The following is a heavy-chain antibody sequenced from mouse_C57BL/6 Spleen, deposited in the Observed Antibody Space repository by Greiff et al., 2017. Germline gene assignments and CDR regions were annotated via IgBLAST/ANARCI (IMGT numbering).Heavy chain of an antibody. V-gene: IGHV1-36*01. CDR3: AREGSSYSRDHCGY. J-gene: IGHJ2*01. CDR2: VYRYNGGT. CDR1: GFTFTDYY. D-gene: IGHD1-1*01. Sequence: VQLQQSGPVLVKPGPSVKISCKASGFTFTDYYMHWVKQSHGKSLEWIGLVYRYNGGTSYNQKFKGKATLTVATSTSTAYMVLNSLASEYSAVYYCAREGSSYSRDHCGYWGQGTTLTVSS.